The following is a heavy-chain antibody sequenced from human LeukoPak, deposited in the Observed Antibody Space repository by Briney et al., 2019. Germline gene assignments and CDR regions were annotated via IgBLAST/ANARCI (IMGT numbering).Heavy chain of an antibody. D-gene: IGHD2-15*01. J-gene: IGHJ3*02. CDR1: GFTFSSYD. CDR2: ISNSGTTM. V-gene: IGHV3-48*03. CDR3: ARGCGGGSCYEAVAFDI. Sequence: GGSLRLSCAASGFTFSSYDMDWVRQAPGKGLEWVSYISNSGTTMNYADSVKGRFTISRDNAKNSLYLQMNSLRAEDTAVYYCARGCGGGSCYEAVAFDIWGQGTMVTVSS.